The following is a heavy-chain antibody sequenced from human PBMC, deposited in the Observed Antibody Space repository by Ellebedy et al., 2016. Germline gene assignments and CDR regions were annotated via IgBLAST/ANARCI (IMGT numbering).Heavy chain of an antibody. D-gene: IGHD3-22*01. CDR2: INPSGGST. J-gene: IGHJ3*02. Sequence: ASVKVSCXASGYTFTSHWMHWVRQAPGQGLEWMGIINPSGGSTIYAQKFQGRVTMTRDTSTSTVYMELSSLKSEDTAVYYCARDRTSTGRMIEVIHDPFDIWGQGTMVTVSS. CDR3: ARDRTSTGRMIEVIHDPFDI. CDR1: GYTFTSHW. V-gene: IGHV1-46*01.